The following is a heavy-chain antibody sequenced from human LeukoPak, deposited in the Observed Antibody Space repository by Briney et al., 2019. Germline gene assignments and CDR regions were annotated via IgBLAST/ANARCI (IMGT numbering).Heavy chain of an antibody. CDR2: ISGSGGST. D-gene: IGHD6-19*01. V-gene: IGHV3-23*01. CDR3: AKDREPYSSGWYFDY. Sequence: GGSLRLSCAASGFTFSSYAMSWVRQAPGKGLEWVSAISGSGGSTYYADSVKGRFTISRDNSKNTLYLQMNSLRAEDTAVYYCAKDREPYSSGWYFDYWGQGTLVTVSS. J-gene: IGHJ4*02. CDR1: GFTFSSYA.